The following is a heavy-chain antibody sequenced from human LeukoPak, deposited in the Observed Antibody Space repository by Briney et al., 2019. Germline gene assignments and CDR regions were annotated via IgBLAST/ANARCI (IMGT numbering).Heavy chain of an antibody. Sequence: SETLSLTCAVYGGSFSGYYWTWIRQPPGKGLEWIGEINHRGNTNYNPSLESRVAISADTSKNHFSLNLSSVTAADTAVYYCARGRYDRRGSYDLVQTKAFDYWAREPWSPSPQ. CDR2: INHRGNT. V-gene: IGHV4-34*01. J-gene: IGHJ4*02. D-gene: IGHD3-22*01. CDR3: ARGRYDRRGSYDLVQTKAFDY. CDR1: GGSFSGYY.